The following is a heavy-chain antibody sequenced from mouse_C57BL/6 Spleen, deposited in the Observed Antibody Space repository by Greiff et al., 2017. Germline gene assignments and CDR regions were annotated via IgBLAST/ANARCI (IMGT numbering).Heavy chain of an antibody. Sequence: ESGPELVKPGASVKISCKASGYSFTDYNMHWVKQRPGQGLEWIGMIHPNSGSTNYNEKFKSKATLTVDKSSSTAYMQLSSLTSEDSAVYYCARGGYDGPCAYWGQGTLVTVSA. CDR3: ARGGYDGPCAY. CDR1: GYSFTDYN. D-gene: IGHD2-3*01. J-gene: IGHJ3*01. CDR2: IHPNSGST. V-gene: IGHV1-64*01.